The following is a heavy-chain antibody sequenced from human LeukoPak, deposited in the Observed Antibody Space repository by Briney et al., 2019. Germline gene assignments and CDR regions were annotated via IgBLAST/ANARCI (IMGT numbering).Heavy chain of an antibody. CDR2: IQYDGSGR. CDR3: ARGLNYGLDV. J-gene: IGHJ6*02. CDR1: GFTFTRFG. Sequence: PGGSLRLSCATSGFTFTRFGLHWVRQAPGKGLEWVAFIQYDGSGRYADSVKGRFTISRDNSKNTVYLQMNSLRVEDMAVLYCARGLNYGLDVWGQGTTVTVSS. V-gene: IGHV3-30*02.